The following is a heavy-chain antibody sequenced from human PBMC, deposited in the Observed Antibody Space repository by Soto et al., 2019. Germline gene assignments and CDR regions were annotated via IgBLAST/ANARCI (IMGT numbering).Heavy chain of an antibody. CDR1: GGSVSSGSYY. CDR2: IYYSGST. J-gene: IGHJ3*02. D-gene: IGHD5-18*01. V-gene: IGHV4-61*01. CDR3: AKDLRTAMVTYAFDI. Sequence: SETLSLTCTVSGGSVSSGSYYWSWIRQPPGKGLEWIGYIYYSGSTNYNPSLKSRVTISVDTSKNQFSLKLSSVTAADTAVYYCAKDLRTAMVTYAFDIWGQGTMVTVS.